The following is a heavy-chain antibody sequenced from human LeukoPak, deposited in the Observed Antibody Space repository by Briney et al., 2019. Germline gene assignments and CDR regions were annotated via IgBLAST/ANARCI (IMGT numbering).Heavy chain of an antibody. Sequence: SETLSLTCTVSGGSISSGNYYWSWIRQPPGKGQEWIGRIYTSGSTNYNPSLKSRVTISVDTSKNQFSLKLSSVTAADTAVYYCARGMAHYYDSSGYYLSPTAFDYWGQGTLVTVSS. CDR3: ARGMAHYYDSSGYYLSPTAFDY. V-gene: IGHV4-61*02. D-gene: IGHD3-22*01. CDR1: GGSISSGNYY. CDR2: IYTSGST. J-gene: IGHJ4*02.